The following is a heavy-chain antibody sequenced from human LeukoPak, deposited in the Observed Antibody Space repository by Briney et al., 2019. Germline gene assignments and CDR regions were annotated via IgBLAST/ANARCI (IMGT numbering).Heavy chain of an antibody. V-gene: IGHV4-59*08. Sequence: KPSETLSLTCTVSGGSISSYYWSWIRQPPGKGLEWIGYIYYSGRTDYNPSLKSRVTISVDTSKNQFSLKLSSVTAADTAVYYCARHDSSSWNNWFGPWGQGTLVTVSS. CDR2: IYYSGRT. CDR3: ARHDSSSWNNWFGP. D-gene: IGHD6-13*01. CDR1: GGSISSYY. J-gene: IGHJ5*02.